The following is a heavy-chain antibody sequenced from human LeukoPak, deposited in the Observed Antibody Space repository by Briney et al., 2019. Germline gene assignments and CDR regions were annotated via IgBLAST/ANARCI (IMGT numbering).Heavy chain of an antibody. D-gene: IGHD5-24*01. CDR2: IYPSGNI. Sequence: GGPLRPSCAASGLTLSNTYLSWSRQLPGKGPEWASLIYPSGNIYYADSVKGRFTISRDNSKNTVFLQMNGLRAEDTAIYYCARTFMSGDGYKVGYFDRWGQGTLVTVSS. J-gene: IGHJ4*02. CDR3: ARTFMSGDGYKVGYFDR. V-gene: IGHV3-53*01. CDR1: GLTLSNTY.